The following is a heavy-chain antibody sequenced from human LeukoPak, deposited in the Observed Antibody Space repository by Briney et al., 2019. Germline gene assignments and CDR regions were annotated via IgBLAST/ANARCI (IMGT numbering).Heavy chain of an antibody. CDR2: ISGSGGST. CDR1: GFTFSSYA. Sequence: GGSLRLSCAASGFTFSSYAMSWVRQAPGKGLEWVSAISGSGGSTYYADSVKGRFTISRDNSKNTLYLQMNSLRAEDTAVYYCAKDSPVDDSSGYYYVSCFDYWGQGTLVTVSS. J-gene: IGHJ4*02. V-gene: IGHV3-23*01. D-gene: IGHD3-22*01. CDR3: AKDSPVDDSSGYYYVSCFDY.